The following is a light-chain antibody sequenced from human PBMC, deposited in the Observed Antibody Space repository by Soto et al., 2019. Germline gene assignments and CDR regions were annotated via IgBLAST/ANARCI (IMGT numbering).Light chain of an antibody. Sequence: QSALTQPASVSGSPGQSVTISCTGTNSDVGTYNYVSWYQQHPGKAPKLIIYDVTKRPSGVPDRFSGSKSGNTASLIISGLQAADEAEYYCCCCSYAGSSSFRVLFGGGTKLTVL. V-gene: IGLV2-11*01. CDR1: NSDVGTYNY. CDR2: DVT. J-gene: IGLJ2*01. CDR3: CSYAGSSSFRVL.